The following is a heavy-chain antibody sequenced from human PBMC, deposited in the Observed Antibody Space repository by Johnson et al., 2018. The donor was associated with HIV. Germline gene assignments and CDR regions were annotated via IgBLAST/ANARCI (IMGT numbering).Heavy chain of an antibody. CDR3: AKDRGETGWDAFDI. Sequence: VQLVESGGGLVQPGGSLRLSCAASGFTFSSYAMSWVRQAPGKGLEWVSVIYSGGSTYYADSVKGRFTISRDNSKNTLYLQMNSLRAEDTAVYYCAKDRGETGWDAFDIWGQGTMVTVSS. J-gene: IGHJ3*02. CDR1: GFTFSSYA. CDR2: IYSGGST. V-gene: IGHV3-23*03. D-gene: IGHD6-19*01.